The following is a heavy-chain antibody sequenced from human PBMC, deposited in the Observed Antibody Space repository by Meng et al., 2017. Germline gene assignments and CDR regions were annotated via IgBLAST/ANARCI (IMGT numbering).Heavy chain of an antibody. CDR2: IYYSGST. J-gene: IGHJ4*02. CDR1: GGSISSGGYY. D-gene: IGHD3-10*01. Sequence: SETLSLTCTVSGGSISSGGYYWSWIRQHPGKGLEWIGYIYYSGSTYYNPSLKSRVTISVDTSKNQFSLKLSSVTAADTAVYYGARTGGVRGVIPFDYWGQGTLVTVSS. V-gene: IGHV4-31*03. CDR3: ARTGGVRGVIPFDY.